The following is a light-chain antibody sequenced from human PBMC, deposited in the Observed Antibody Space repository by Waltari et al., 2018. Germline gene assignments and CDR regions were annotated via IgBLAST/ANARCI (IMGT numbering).Light chain of an antibody. V-gene: IGLV3-21*04. CDR1: KIETKS. Sequence: SYVLTRPPSMSVPPGETASISCGGYKIETKSVHWYQQRPGQAPVLVMYYDSDRPSGIPERFSGSNTGDTATLTISRIEAGDEADYYCQVWDSSSDHPWVFGGGTKLTVL. CDR3: QVWDSSSDHPWV. CDR2: YDS. J-gene: IGLJ3*02.